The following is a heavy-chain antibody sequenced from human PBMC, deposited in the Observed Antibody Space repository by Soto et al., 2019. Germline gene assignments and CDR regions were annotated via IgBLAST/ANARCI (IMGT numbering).Heavy chain of an antibody. V-gene: IGHV4-39*01. CDR3: ARHRIIGTIDAFDI. D-gene: IGHD1-20*01. J-gene: IGHJ3*02. CDR2: IYYSGST. Sequence: QLQLQESGPGLVKPSETLSLNCTVSGDSISSSSYYWGWIRQPPGKGLEWFGSIYYSGSTYYNPSLKSRVTISVDTSKNQFSLRLRSVTAADTAVYYCARHRIIGTIDAFDIWGQGTMVAVSS. CDR1: GDSISSSSYY.